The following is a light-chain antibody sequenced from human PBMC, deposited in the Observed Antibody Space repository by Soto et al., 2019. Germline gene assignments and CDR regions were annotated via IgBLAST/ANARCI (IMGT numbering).Light chain of an antibody. CDR2: DAS. CDR3: QQRSNWLPYT. CDR1: QSVSSY. J-gene: IGKJ2*01. Sequence: EIVLTQSPATLSLSPGERATLSCRASQSVSSYLAWYQQKPGQAPRLLIYDASNRATGIPARFSGSGSGTDFTLSFSSLEPEDFAVYYWQQRSNWLPYTCAQGTKLEI. V-gene: IGKV3-11*01.